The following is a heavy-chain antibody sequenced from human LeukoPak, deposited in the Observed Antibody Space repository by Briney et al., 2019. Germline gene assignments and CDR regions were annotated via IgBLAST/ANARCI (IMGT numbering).Heavy chain of an antibody. V-gene: IGHV3-23*01. CDR2: ISGSGGST. J-gene: IGHJ4*02. Sequence: PGGSLRLSCAASGFTFSSYAMSWVRQAPGKGLEWVSAISGSGGSTYYADSVKGRFTISRDNSKNTLYLQMNSLRAEDTAVYYCAKNRPAPYIVVVVAATYFDYWGQGTLVTVSS. CDR1: GFTFSSYA. D-gene: IGHD2-15*01. CDR3: AKNRPAPYIVVVVAATYFDY.